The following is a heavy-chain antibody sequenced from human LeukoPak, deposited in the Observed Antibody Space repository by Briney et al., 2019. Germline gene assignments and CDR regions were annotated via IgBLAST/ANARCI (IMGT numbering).Heavy chain of an antibody. D-gene: IGHD5-24*01. CDR3: SRGIDGYDSIVDY. V-gene: IGHV3-33*01. CDR1: GFTFSSYA. J-gene: IGHJ4*02. CDR2: LWYDGSNK. Sequence: GGSLRLSCAASGFTFSSYAMQWVRQAPGKGLEGVAVLWYDGSNKYYADSVKGRFTISRDNSKNTLYLQMNSLRVEDTAVYYCSRGIDGYDSIVDYWGQGTLVTVSS.